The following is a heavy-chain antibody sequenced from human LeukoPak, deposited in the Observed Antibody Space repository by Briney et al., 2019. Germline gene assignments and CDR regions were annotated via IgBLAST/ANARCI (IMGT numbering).Heavy chain of an antibody. J-gene: IGHJ4*02. Sequence: PGGSLRLSCAASGFTFSSYWMHWVRQAPGKGLVWVSRISPDGSTTGHADSVKGRFTTSRDNAKNTLFLQMNSLRAEDTAVYYCARDTDTVTTILDYWGQGTLVTVSS. CDR1: GFTFSSYW. D-gene: IGHD4-17*01. CDR3: ARDTDTVTTILDY. V-gene: IGHV3-74*01. CDR2: ISPDGSTT.